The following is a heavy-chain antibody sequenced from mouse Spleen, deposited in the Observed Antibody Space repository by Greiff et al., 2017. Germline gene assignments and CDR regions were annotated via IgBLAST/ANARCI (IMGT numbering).Heavy chain of an antibody. J-gene: IGHJ4*01. V-gene: IGHV5-17*01. D-gene: IGHD2-1*01. CDR2: ISSGSSTI. CDR3: ASGNYLYYYAMDY. CDR1: GFTFSDYG. Sequence: EVHLVESGGGLVKPGGSLKLSCAASGFTFSDYGMHWVRQAPEKGLEWVAYISSGSSTIYYADTVKGRFTISRDNAKNTLFLQMTSLRSEDTAMYYCASGNYLYYYAMDYWGQGTSVTVSS.